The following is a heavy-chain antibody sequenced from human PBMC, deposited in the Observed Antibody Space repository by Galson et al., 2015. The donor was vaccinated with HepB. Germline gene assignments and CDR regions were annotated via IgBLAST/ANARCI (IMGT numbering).Heavy chain of an antibody. CDR3: AKGRRVATAVDY. J-gene: IGHJ4*02. V-gene: IGHV3-43*01. CDR1: GFTFDDYT. CDR2: ISWDGGST. Sequence: SLRLSCAASGFTFDDYTMHWVRQAPGKGLEWVSLISWDGGSTYYADSVKGRFTISRDNSKNSLYLQMNSLRTEDTALYYCAKGRRVATAVDYWGQGTLVTVSS. D-gene: IGHD5-12*01.